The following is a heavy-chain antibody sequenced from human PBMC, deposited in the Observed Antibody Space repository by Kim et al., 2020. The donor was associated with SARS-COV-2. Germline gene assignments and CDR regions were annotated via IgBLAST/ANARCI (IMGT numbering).Heavy chain of an antibody. CDR1: GFTFSSYW. D-gene: IGHD6-19*01. Sequence: GGSLRLSCAASGFTFSSYWMHWVRQAPGKGLVWVSRINSDGSSTSYADSVKGRFTISRDNTKNTLYLQMNSLRAEDAAVYYCARDTAVSGSNWFDPGAREPWSPSPQ. V-gene: IGHV3-74*01. CDR3: ARDTAVSGSNWFDP. J-gene: IGHJ5*02. CDR2: INSDGSST.